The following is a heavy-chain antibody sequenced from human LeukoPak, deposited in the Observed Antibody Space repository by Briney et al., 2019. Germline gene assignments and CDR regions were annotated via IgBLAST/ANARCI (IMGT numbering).Heavy chain of an antibody. V-gene: IGHV3-23*01. CDR1: GFTFDTYA. Sequence: GGSLRLSCAASGFTFDTYAMHWVRQAPGTGLEWVSGISGGGRIYYADSVNGRFTMSRDNSKNTVDLELHSLGADDTAIYYCVKDLRQWLVGRFDRWGQGTLLTVSS. CDR3: VKDLRQWLVGRFDR. D-gene: IGHD6-19*01. CDR2: ISGGGRI. J-gene: IGHJ4*02.